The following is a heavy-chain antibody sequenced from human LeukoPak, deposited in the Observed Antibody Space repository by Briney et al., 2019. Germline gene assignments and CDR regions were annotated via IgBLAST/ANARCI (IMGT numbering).Heavy chain of an antibody. CDR3: AKDRGDYGDYVDY. CDR2: ISYDGSNK. J-gene: IGHJ4*02. CDR1: GFTFSSYS. V-gene: IGHV3-30*18. Sequence: GGSLRLSCAASGFTFSSYSMNWVRQAPGKGLEWVAVISYDGSNKYYADSVKGRFTISRDNSKNTLYLQMNSLRAEDTAVYYCAKDRGDYGDYVDYWGQGTLVTVSS. D-gene: IGHD4-17*01.